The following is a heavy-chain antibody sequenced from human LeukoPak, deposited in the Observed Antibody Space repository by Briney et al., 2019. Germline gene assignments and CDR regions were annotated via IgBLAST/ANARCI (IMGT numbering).Heavy chain of an antibody. CDR2: IIPIFGTA. Sequence: GASVKVSCKASGGTFSSYAISWVRQAPGQGLEWMGGIIPIFGTANYAQKFQGRVTIITDESTSTAYMELSSLRSEDTAVYYCARPPLPYYYDSSGTKGYAFDIWGQGTMVTVSS. CDR3: ARPPLPYYYDSSGTKGYAFDI. CDR1: GGTFSSYA. J-gene: IGHJ3*02. V-gene: IGHV1-69*05. D-gene: IGHD3-22*01.